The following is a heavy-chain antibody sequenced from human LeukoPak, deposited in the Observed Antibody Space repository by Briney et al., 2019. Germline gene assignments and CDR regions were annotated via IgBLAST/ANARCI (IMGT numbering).Heavy chain of an antibody. J-gene: IGHJ4*02. Sequence: ASVKVSCKASGYTFTGYYMHWVRQAPGQGLEWMGWINPNSGGTNYAQKFQGRVTMTRDTSISTAYMELSRLRSDDTAVYYCARDRSTGPLTGNYGGNSGFDYWGQGTLVTVSS. CDR3: ARDRSTGPLTGNYGGNSGFDY. V-gene: IGHV1-2*02. D-gene: IGHD4-23*01. CDR1: GYTFTGYY. CDR2: INPNSGGT.